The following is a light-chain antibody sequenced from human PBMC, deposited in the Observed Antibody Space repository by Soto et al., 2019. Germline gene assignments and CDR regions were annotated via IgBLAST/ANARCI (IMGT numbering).Light chain of an antibody. Sequence: EIVLTQSPGILSLSPGERATLSCRASQSVSSSYLAWYQQKPGQAPRLPIYDASYRTTGIPDRFSGSGSGTDFTLTISSLEPEDFAVYYCQQYGSSPYTFGQGTKLDIK. V-gene: IGKV3-20*01. CDR2: DAS. CDR1: QSVSSSY. J-gene: IGKJ2*01. CDR3: QQYGSSPYT.